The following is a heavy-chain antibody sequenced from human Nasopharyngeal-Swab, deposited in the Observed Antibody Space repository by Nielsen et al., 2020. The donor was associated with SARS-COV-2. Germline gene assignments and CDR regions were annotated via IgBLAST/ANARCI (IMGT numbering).Heavy chain of an antibody. J-gene: IGHJ4*02. Sequence: ASVKVSCKASGYTFTSYDINWVRQATGQGLEWMGWISAYNGNTNYAQKLQGRVTMTTDTSTSTAYMELRSLRSDDTAVYYCARGIGFEGSYGDYHGAYWGQGTLVTVSS. CDR1: GYTFTSYD. CDR2: ISAYNGNT. V-gene: IGHV1-18*01. CDR3: ARGIGFEGSYGDYHGAY. D-gene: IGHD4-17*01.